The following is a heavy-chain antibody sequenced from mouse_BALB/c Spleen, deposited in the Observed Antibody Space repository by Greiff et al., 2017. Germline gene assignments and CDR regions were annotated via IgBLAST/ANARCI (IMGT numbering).Heavy chain of an antibody. V-gene: IGHV2-6-2*01. CDR3: ARHQIRGAMDY. Sequence: QVQLKQSGPDLVAPSQSLSITCTVSGFSLTSYGVHWVRQPPGKGLEWLVVIWSDGSTTYNSALNSRLSISKDNSKSQVFLKMNSLQTDDTAMYYCARHQIRGAMDYWGQGTSVTVSS. CDR1: GFSLTSYG. CDR2: IWSDGST. J-gene: IGHJ4*01.